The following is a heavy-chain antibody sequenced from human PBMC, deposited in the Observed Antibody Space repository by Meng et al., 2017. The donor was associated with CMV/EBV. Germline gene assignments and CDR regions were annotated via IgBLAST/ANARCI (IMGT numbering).Heavy chain of an antibody. CDR2: IKQDGSEK. D-gene: IGHD2-2*01. CDR3: ARNLIYCSSTSCYEGGAFDI. Sequence: GESLKISCAASGFTFSSYWMSWVRQAPGKGLEWVANIKQDGSEKYYVGSVKGRFTITRDNAKNSLYLQMNRLRAEDTAVYYCARNLIYCSSTSCYEGGAFDIWGQGTMVTVSS. J-gene: IGHJ3*02. CDR1: GFTFSSYW. V-gene: IGHV3-7*01.